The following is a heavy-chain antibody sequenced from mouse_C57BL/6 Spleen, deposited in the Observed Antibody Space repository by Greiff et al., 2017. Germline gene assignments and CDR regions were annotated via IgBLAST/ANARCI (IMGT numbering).Heavy chain of an antibody. J-gene: IGHJ3*01. Sequence: VQLQQSGAELVKPGASVKLSCKASGYTFTEYTIHWVKQRSGQGLEWIGWFYPGSGSIKYNEKFKDKATLTADKSSSTVYMELSRLTSEDSAVYFCARHPNYYGSSYQAWFAYWGQGTLVTVSA. CDR3: ARHPNYYGSSYQAWFAY. D-gene: IGHD1-1*01. V-gene: IGHV1-62-2*01. CDR2: FYPGSGSI. CDR1: GYTFTEYT.